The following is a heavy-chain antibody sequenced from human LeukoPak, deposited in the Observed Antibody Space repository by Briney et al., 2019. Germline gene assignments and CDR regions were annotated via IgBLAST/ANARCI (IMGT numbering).Heavy chain of an antibody. D-gene: IGHD6-13*01. Sequence: SGGSLTLSCAASGFTFSSYWMHWVRQAPGKGLVWVSRINSDGSSTYYADSVKGRCTISRDNSKNTVYLQMNSLRAEDTAIYFCAMPPIAATGTVFDYWGPGTRDSVSS. CDR2: INSDGSST. CDR3: AMPPIAATGTVFDY. CDR1: GFTFSSYW. J-gene: IGHJ4*02. V-gene: IGHV3-74*01.